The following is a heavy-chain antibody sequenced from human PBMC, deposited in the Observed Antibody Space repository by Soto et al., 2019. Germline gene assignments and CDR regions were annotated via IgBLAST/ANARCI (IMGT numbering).Heavy chain of an antibody. Sequence: PGGSMRLSCVASGFSFSNAWMGWARQAPGKGVEGVGRIKSKTDGGTTDYAAPVKGRFTISRDDSKNTPYLQMNSLKTEDTAVYYCTTGGPYSSGWPYYDYYYGMDVWGQGTTVTVSS. CDR2: IKSKTDGGTT. D-gene: IGHD6-19*01. CDR1: GFSFSNAW. CDR3: TTGGPYSSGWPYYDYYYGMDV. J-gene: IGHJ6*02. V-gene: IGHV3-15*01.